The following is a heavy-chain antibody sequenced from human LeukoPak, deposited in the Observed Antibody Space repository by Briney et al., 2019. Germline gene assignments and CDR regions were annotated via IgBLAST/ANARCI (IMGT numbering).Heavy chain of an antibody. CDR3: ASGSSGWYMVY. V-gene: IGHV4-59*01. J-gene: IGHJ4*02. Sequence: SETLSITCTVSGGSISDSYWSWIRQPPGNRTEWIGYISYTGSTNYNPSLKSRVTISVGTSKNQFSLKLSSVTAADTAVYYCASGSSGWYMVYWGQGTLVTVSS. D-gene: IGHD6-19*01. CDR2: ISYTGST. CDR1: GGSISDSY.